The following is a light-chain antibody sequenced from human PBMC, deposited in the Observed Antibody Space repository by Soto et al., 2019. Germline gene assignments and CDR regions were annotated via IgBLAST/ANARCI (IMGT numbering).Light chain of an antibody. V-gene: IGLV2-8*01. Sequence: SALTQPPSASGSPGQSVTISRTGTSSDVGGYNYVSWYQQHPGKAPKLMIYEVSKRPSGVPDRFSGSKSGNTASLTASGLQAEDEADYYCSSYAGSNNLVFGTGTKVTVL. J-gene: IGLJ1*01. CDR2: EVS. CDR1: SSDVGGYNY. CDR3: SSYAGSNNLV.